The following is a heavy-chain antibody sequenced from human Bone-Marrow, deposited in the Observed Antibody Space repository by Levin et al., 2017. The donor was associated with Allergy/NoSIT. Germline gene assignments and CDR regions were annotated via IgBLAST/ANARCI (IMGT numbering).Heavy chain of an antibody. CDR3: AKGAGSSARDSGTH. CDR2: ISGSGDST. CDR1: GFTFSSYG. D-gene: IGHD2-2*01. V-gene: IGHV3-23*01. J-gene: IGHJ1*01. Sequence: GGSLRLSCAASGFTFSSYGMTWVRQAPGKGLEWVASISGSGDSTFYADSLKGRFTISRDNSKSTLYLRMNSLRAGDTAVYYCAKGAGSSARDSGTHWGQGTLVTVSS.